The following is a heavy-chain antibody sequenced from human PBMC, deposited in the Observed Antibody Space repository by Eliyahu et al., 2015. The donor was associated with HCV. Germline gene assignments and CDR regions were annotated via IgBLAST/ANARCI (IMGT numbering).Heavy chain of an antibody. CDR2: ISSSGSTI. D-gene: IGHD3-10*01. CDR1: GFTFSAYE. CDR3: AREGRPTYFSGSGRGWYFDL. Sequence: EVQLVESGGGLGQPGGSLRFSCAASGFTFSAYEMNWVRQAPGKGLEWVSHISSSGSTISYADSVKGRFTISRDNAKNSLHLQMNSLRAEDTAVDYCAREGRPTYFSGSGRGWYFDLWGRGALLTVSS. J-gene: IGHJ2*01. V-gene: IGHV3-48*03.